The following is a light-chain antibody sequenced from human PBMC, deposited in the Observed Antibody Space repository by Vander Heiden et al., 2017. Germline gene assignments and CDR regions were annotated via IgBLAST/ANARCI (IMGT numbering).Light chain of an antibody. Sequence: QSALTPPPSASGSPGQSITFPCTGSSSDVWSYDLVSWYQQPPGQAPTAFTYGVFKGPSGVSNRFSGSKSGNTASLTISGLQAEDEADYFCCSYAGHSTGVFGGGTKVTVL. CDR3: CSYAGHSTGV. J-gene: IGLJ2*01. V-gene: IGLV2-23*02. CDR1: SSDVWSYDL. CDR2: GVF.